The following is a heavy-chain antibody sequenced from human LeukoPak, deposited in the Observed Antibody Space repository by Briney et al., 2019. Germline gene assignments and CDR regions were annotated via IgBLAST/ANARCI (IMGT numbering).Heavy chain of an antibody. CDR2: ISYDGSNK. CDR1: GFTFSSYG. D-gene: IGHD3-22*01. CDR3: AKGIGYYDSSGSTFDY. V-gene: IGHV3-30*18. Sequence: GRSLRLSCAASGFTFSSYGMHWVRQAPGKGLEWVAVISYDGSNKYYADSVKGRFTISRDNSKNTLYLQMNSLRAEDTAVYYCAKGIGYYDSSGSTFDYWGQGTLVTVSS. J-gene: IGHJ4*02.